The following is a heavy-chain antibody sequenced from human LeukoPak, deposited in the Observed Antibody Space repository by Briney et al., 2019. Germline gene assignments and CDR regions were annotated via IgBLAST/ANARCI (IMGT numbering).Heavy chain of an antibody. J-gene: IGHJ4*02. CDR2: INPSGGST. CDR1: GYTFTSFY. V-gene: IGHV1-46*01. D-gene: IGHD1-26*01. Sequence: ASVKVSCKASGYTFTSFYFHWVRQAPGQGLEWMGMINPSGGSTTYAQKFQGRVTMTRDTSTSTAYMELRSLRSDDTAVYYCAREWELHPYFDYWGQGTLVTVSS. CDR3: AREWELHPYFDY.